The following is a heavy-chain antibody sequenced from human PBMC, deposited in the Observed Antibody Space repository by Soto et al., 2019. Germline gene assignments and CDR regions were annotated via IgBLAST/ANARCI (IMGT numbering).Heavy chain of an antibody. J-gene: IGHJ6*02. D-gene: IGHD5-18*01. Sequence: KTSETLSLTCTVSGGSISSSSYYWGWIRQPPGKGLEWIGSIYYSGSTYYNPSLKSRVTISVDTSKNQFSLKLSSVTAADTAVYYCARSYSYGPLYGMDVWGQGTTVTVSS. CDR3: ARSYSYGPLYGMDV. V-gene: IGHV4-39*01. CDR1: GGSISSSSYY. CDR2: IYYSGST.